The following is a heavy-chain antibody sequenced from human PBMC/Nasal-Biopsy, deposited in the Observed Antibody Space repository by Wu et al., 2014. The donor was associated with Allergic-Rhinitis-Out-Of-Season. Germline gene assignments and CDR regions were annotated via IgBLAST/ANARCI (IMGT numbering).Heavy chain of an antibody. Sequence: LRLSCAASGFTFSTSWMHWVRQRPGKGLEWVWVSHINGDGSSTSYADSVKGRFTISRDNAKNTLYLQMNSLRAEDTAVYYCAVGVSGSYNHWGQGTLVTVSS. D-gene: IGHD3-10*01. CDR3: AVGVSGSYNH. CDR1: GFTFSTSW. J-gene: IGHJ5*02. CDR2: INGDGSST. V-gene: IGHV3-74*01.